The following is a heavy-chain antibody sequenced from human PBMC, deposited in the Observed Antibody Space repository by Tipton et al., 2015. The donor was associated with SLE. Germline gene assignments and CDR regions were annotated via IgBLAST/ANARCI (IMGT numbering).Heavy chain of an antibody. J-gene: IGHJ4*02. CDR1: GASISTSIDY. CDR2: VYHSGST. D-gene: IGHD2/OR15-2a*01. CDR3: ARDRNIDYYFDY. Sequence: TLSLTCTVSGASISTSIDYWGWIRQSPEKGLEWIGSVYHSGSTYYSPSLQSRASISVDTSENQFFLKMTSVTAADTAVYYCARDRNIDYYFDYWGQGTLVTVSS. V-gene: IGHV4-39*02.